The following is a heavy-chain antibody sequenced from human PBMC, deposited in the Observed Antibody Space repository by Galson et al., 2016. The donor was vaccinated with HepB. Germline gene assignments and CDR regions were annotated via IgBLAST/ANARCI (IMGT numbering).Heavy chain of an antibody. V-gene: IGHV5-51*01. Sequence: QSGAEVKKHGESLQISCRGSGYSFSSYWIGWVRQMTGKGLEWLGNIYPGDSDTRYSPSFQGQVSISADQSITTAYLQWRSLKASDTAFYYCARRGSGWSLFDSWGQGTLVTVSS. CDR2: IYPGDSDT. CDR3: ARRGSGWSLFDS. J-gene: IGHJ4*02. D-gene: IGHD6-19*01. CDR1: GYSFSSYW.